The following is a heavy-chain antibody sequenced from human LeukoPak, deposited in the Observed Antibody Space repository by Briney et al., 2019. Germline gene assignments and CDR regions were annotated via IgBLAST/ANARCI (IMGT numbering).Heavy chain of an antibody. D-gene: IGHD5-24*01. Sequence: SQTLSLTCAISGDSVSGNNVGWNWIRQSPSRGLEWLGRTYYSSNWYYDYAVSVKSRIVINPDTSKNQFSLQLNSVTPEDTAVYYCSRGWLQKGFDYWGQGTLVTVSS. CDR3: SRGWLQKGFDY. V-gene: IGHV6-1*01. CDR1: GDSVSGNNVG. J-gene: IGHJ4*02. CDR2: TYYSSNWYY.